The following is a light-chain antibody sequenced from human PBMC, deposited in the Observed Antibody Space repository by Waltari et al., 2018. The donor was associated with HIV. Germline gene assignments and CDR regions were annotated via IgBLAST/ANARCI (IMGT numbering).Light chain of an antibody. V-gene: IGLV2-14*01. CDR1: SSDVGRYHY. CDR2: EVS. Sequence: SALTQPASVSGSPGQSIAISCTGTSSDVGRYHYVSWFRKHAANAPKLMSFEVSKRPSGVYNRFSGSKSGNTASLTISVLQAEDEADYYCSSYTSSSTWVFGGGTKVTVL. J-gene: IGLJ3*02. CDR3: SSYTSSSTWV.